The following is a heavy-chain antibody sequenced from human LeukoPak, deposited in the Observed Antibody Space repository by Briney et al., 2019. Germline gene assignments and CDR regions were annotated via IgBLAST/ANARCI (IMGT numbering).Heavy chain of an antibody. D-gene: IGHD3-22*01. J-gene: IGHJ5*02. Sequence: PSQTLSLTCTVSGGSISSGDYYWSWIRQPPGPGLEWIAYMYYSGSTYYNPSLKSRVTMSADTSKNQPSLKLSSVTAADTAVYYCARPYYYDSRIDPWGQGILVTVSS. CDR3: ARPYYYDSRIDP. CDR2: MYYSGST. CDR1: GGSISSGDYY. V-gene: IGHV4-30-4*01.